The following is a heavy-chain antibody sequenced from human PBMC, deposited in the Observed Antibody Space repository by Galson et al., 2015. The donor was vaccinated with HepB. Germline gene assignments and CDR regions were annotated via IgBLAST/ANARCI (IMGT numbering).Heavy chain of an antibody. V-gene: IGHV1-18*01. J-gene: IGHJ3*02. CDR3: ARVRIRMVVVVHSAGAFDI. Sequence: SVKVSCKASGYTFSNYDISWVRQAPGQGLEWMGWIRTYNGNTNYTQKIQGRVTMTTDISTGTVYMELKSLRSDDTAAYYCARVRIRMVVVVHSAGAFDIWGQGTMVTVSS. CDR1: GYTFSNYD. CDR2: IRTYNGNT. D-gene: IGHD2-15*01.